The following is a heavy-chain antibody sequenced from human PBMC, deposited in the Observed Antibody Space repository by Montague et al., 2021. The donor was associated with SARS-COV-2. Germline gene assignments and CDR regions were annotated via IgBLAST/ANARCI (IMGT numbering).Heavy chain of an antibody. J-gene: IGHJ6*03. CDR3: ARLRHGVVPSPILGVGPYYSYYYMGV. Sequence: SETLSLTCAVHGTSFSGYYWNWIRQPPGKGLEWIGEINHGGSTKYSPSLKSRLTISADTSKNQFSLKLTSVAAADTAVYYGARLRHGVVPSPILGVGPYYSYYYMGVWGRGTTVTVSS. V-gene: IGHV4-34*01. D-gene: IGHD3-10*01. CDR1: GTSFSGYY. CDR2: INHGGST.